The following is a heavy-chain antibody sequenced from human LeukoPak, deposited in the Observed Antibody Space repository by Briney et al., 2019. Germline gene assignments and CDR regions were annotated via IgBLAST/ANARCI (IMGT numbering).Heavy chain of an antibody. J-gene: IGHJ4*02. CDR1: GFTFSSYA. Sequence: GGSLRLSCAASGFTFSSYAMSWVRQAPGKGLEWVSAISGSGGSTYYADSVKGRSTISRDNSKNTLYLQMNSLRAEDTAVYYCAKDLDSSGYYLTFDYWGQGTLVTVSS. CDR3: AKDLDSSGYYLTFDY. D-gene: IGHD3-22*01. V-gene: IGHV3-23*01. CDR2: ISGSGGST.